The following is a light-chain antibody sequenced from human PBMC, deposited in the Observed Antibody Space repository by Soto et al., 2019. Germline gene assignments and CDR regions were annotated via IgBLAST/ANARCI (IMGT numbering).Light chain of an antibody. J-gene: IGLJ3*02. Sequence: QSALTQPASVSGSPGQSITISCTGTSSDVGGYNYVSWYQQHPGKAPKLMMFDVSNRPSGISYRFSGSKSGNTASLTISGLQAEDEADYYCSSYASNSPVVFGGGTKLTVL. CDR3: SSYASNSPVV. V-gene: IGLV2-14*03. CDR1: SSDVGGYNY. CDR2: DVS.